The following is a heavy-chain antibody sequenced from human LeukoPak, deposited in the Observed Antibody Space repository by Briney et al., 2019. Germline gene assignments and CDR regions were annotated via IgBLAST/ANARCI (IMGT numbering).Heavy chain of an antibody. CDR2: IYYSGST. D-gene: IGHD1-26*01. J-gene: IGHJ4*02. CDR3: ASGTYTHYYFDY. V-gene: IGHV4-59*01. Sequence: PSETLSLTCSVSGCSIRRYYWSWIRQPPGKGLEGVGGIYYSGSTNYNPSLKRRATIAVDTSKNQFSLKLSSVTAADTAVYYRASGTYTHYYFDYWGQGTLVTVSS. CDR1: GCSIRRYY.